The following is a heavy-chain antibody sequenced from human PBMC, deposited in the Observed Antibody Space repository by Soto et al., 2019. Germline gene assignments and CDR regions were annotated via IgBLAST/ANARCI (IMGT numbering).Heavy chain of an antibody. CDR2: IYYSGST. D-gene: IGHD3-22*01. J-gene: IGHJ4*02. V-gene: IGHV4-39*01. Sequence: QLQLQESGPGLVKPSETLSLTCTVSGGSISSSSYYWGWIRQPPGKGLEWIGSIYYSGSTYYNPSLKSRVTISVDPSKNQFSLKLSSVTAADTAVYYCARHEVGGKYDSSGYGRMLILGWGEHFDYWGQGTLVTVSS. CDR1: GGSISSSSYY. CDR3: ARHEVGGKYDSSGYGRMLILGWGEHFDY.